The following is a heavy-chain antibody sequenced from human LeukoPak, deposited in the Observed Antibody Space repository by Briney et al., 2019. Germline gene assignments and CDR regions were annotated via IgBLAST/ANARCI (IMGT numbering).Heavy chain of an antibody. CDR2: ISGSGGST. V-gene: IGHV3-23*01. J-gene: IGHJ4*02. D-gene: IGHD4/OR15-4a*01. Sequence: GGSLRLSCEASGFIFSSYAMSWVRQAPGKGLEWVSAISGSGGSTYYADSVKGRFTISRDNSKNTLYLQMNSLRAEDTAVYYCARRAGAYSHPYDYWGQGTLVTVSS. CDR1: GFIFSSYA. CDR3: ARRAGAYSHPYDY.